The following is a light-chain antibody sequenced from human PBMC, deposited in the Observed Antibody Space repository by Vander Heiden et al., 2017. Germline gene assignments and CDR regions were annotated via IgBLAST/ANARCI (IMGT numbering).Light chain of an antibody. CDR3: QHYNNYSPT. V-gene: IGKV1-5*01. Sequence: IQMTQSPSTLSASVGDRVTITCRASQSIGIWLAWYQQKPGKAPKLLIYDTSVLQRGVPSRFSGSGSGTEFTLTISSLQPDDFATYHCQHYNNYSPTFGQGTKLEIK. CDR2: DTS. CDR1: QSIGIW. J-gene: IGKJ1*01.